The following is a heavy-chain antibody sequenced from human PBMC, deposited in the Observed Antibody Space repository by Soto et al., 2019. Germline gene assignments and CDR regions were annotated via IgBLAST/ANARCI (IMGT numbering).Heavy chain of an antibody. V-gene: IGHV5-51*01. CDR1: GYSFTSYW. CDR2: IYPGDSDT. CDR3: AAGSMVRGVIMARFDY. J-gene: IGHJ4*02. D-gene: IGHD3-10*01. Sequence: GESLKISCKGSGYSFTSYWIGWVRQMPGKGLEWMGIIYPGDSDTRYSPSFQGQVTISADKSISTAYLQWSSLKASDTAMYYCAAGSMVRGVIMARFDYWGQGTLVTVSS.